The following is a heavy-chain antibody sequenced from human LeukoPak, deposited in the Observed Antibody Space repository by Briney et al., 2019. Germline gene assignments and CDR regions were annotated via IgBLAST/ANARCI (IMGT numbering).Heavy chain of an antibody. Sequence: SVTLSLTCTVSGGSMSSSSYYWGWIRQPPGKGLEWIGSIYHSGSTYYNPSLKSRVTIAVETSKNQFSLKLSSVTAADTAVYYCARGMTARRRFNYYYYMDVWGKGTTVTVSS. CDR2: IYHSGST. V-gene: IGHV4-39*07. J-gene: IGHJ6*03. CDR1: GGSMSSSSYY. CDR3: ARGMTARRRFNYYYYMDV. D-gene: IGHD6-6*01.